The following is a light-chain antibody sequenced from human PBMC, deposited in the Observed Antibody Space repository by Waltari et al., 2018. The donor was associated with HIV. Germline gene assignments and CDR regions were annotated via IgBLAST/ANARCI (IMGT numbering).Light chain of an antibody. Sequence: DIVMTQSPDSLAVSLGERATINCKSSQSVLYSSNNKNYLAWYQQKPGQPPKLLIYWASTRESGVPDRFSGSGSGTDFTLPISSLQAEDVAVYYCQQYYNTVLTFGGGTKVEIK. CDR1: QSVLYSSNNKNY. J-gene: IGKJ4*01. CDR3: QQYYNTVLT. V-gene: IGKV4-1*01. CDR2: WAS.